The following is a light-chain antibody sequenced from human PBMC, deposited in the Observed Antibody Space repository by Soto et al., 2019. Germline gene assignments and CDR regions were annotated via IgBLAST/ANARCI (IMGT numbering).Light chain of an antibody. CDR2: GAS. Sequence: EIVLTQSPATLSLSPGEGATLSCRASHSVARTYLAWYQQKPGLAPRLIIYGASNRASGTPDRFSGGGSGTDFTLTISRLEPEDFAVYYCQQYGSSSFTFGQGTKLEIK. J-gene: IGKJ2*01. V-gene: IGKV3-20*01. CDR3: QQYGSSSFT. CDR1: HSVARTY.